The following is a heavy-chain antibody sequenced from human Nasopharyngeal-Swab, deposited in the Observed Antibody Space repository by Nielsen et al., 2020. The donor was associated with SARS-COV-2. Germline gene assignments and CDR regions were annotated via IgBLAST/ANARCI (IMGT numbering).Heavy chain of an antibody. J-gene: IGHJ5*02. Sequence: ASVKVSCKASGGTFSSYGISWVRQAPGQGLEWMGWISAYNGNTNYAQKLQGRVTMTTDTSTSTAYMELRSLRSDDTAVYYCARDDFWSGYPLYNWFDPWGQGTLVTVSS. D-gene: IGHD3-3*01. CDR1: GGTFSSYG. CDR2: ISAYNGNT. CDR3: ARDDFWSGYPLYNWFDP. V-gene: IGHV1-18*01.